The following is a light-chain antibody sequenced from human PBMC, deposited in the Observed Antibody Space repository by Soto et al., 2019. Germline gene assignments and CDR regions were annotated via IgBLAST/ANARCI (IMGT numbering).Light chain of an antibody. Sequence: QSVLTQPPSAYGTPGQRVTISCSGSSSNIGSNYVYWYQQLPGTAPKLLIYSHNQRPSGVPDRFSGSKSGTSASLAISGLRSEDEADYYCAAWDDSLSGRVFGGGTKLTVL. CDR1: SSNIGSNY. J-gene: IGLJ3*02. CDR3: AAWDDSLSGRV. V-gene: IGLV1-47*02. CDR2: SHN.